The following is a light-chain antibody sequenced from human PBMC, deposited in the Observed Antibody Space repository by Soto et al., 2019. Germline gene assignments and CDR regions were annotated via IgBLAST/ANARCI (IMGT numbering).Light chain of an antibody. CDR2: EVT. Sequence: QSVLPQPPSASGSLGQSVTISCTGTASDVGVYNHVSWYQQHPGKAPKLMIYEVTKRPSGVPDRLSGSKSGNTASLTVSGLQAEDEADYYCSSYAGSSTLYVFGTGTKVTVL. CDR3: SSYAGSSTLYV. J-gene: IGLJ1*01. CDR1: ASDVGVYNH. V-gene: IGLV2-8*01.